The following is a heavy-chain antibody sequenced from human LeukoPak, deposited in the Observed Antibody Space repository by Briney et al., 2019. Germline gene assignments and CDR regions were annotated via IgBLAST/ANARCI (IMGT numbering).Heavy chain of an antibody. CDR3: AKDYYVSASGNFDAFDM. CDR1: GFTFTTYA. J-gene: IGHJ3*02. V-gene: IGHV3-23*01. Sequence: PGGSLRLSCVASGFTFTTYAMNWVRQAPGKGLEWVSTIRTSATSTHYADSVKGRFTISRDNSKNILYLQMNSLRAEDTAVYYCAKDYYVSASGNFDAFDMWGQGTMVTVSS. CDR2: IRTSATST. D-gene: IGHD3-10*02.